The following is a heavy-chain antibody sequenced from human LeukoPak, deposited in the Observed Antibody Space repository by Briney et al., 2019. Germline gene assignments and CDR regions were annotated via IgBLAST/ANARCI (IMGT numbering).Heavy chain of an antibody. CDR2: INHSGST. Sequence: SETLSLTCAVYGGSFSGYYWSWIRQPPGKGLEWIGEINHSGSTNYNPSLKSRVTISVDTTKNQFSLKLSSVTAADTAVYYCARIKRRQPQTGFAFDIWGQGTMVTVSS. D-gene: IGHD3-10*01. CDR1: GGSFSGYY. V-gene: IGHV4-34*01. J-gene: IGHJ3*02. CDR3: ARIKRRQPQTGFAFDI.